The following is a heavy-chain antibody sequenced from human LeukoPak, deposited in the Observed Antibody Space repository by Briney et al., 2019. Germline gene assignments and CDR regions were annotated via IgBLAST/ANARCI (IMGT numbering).Heavy chain of an antibody. CDR1: GFTFSSFW. CDR3: TKGPSLCGGDCYSYYFDY. J-gene: IGHJ4*02. Sequence: GGSLRLSCAASGFTFSSFWMHWVRQAPGKGLVWVSRIKSDGSSTKYADSVKGRFTISRDNAKNTLYLQMNSLRAEDTAVYYCTKGPSLCGGDCYSYYFDYWGQGTLVTVSS. D-gene: IGHD2-21*01. CDR2: IKSDGSST. V-gene: IGHV3-74*03.